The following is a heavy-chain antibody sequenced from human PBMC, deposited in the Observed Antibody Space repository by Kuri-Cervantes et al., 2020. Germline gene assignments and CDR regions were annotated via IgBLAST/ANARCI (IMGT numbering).Heavy chain of an antibody. V-gene: IGHV3-23*01. CDR3: AKESADYYDSSGYYHY. D-gene: IGHD3-22*01. CDR2: ISGSGGST. J-gene: IGHJ4*02. Sequence: ETLSLTCAASGFTFSSYAMSWVRQAPGKGLEWVPAISGSGGSTYYADSVKGRFTISRDNSKNTLYLQMNSLRAGDTAVYYCAKESADYYDSSGYYHYWGQGTLVTVSS. CDR1: GFTFSSYA.